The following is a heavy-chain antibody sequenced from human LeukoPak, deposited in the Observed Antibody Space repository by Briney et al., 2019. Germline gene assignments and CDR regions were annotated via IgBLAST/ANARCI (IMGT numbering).Heavy chain of an antibody. V-gene: IGHV3-30*18. D-gene: IGHD2-15*01. J-gene: IGHJ6*02. CDR1: GFTFSSYG. CDR3: AKDLVAATPNYYYGMDV. CDR2: ISYDGSNK. Sequence: PGGSLRLSCAASGFTFSSYGMHWVRQAPGKRLEWVAVISYDGSNKYYADSVKGRFTISRDNSKNTLYLQMNSLRAEDTAVYYCAKDLVAATPNYYYGMDVWGQGTTVTVSS.